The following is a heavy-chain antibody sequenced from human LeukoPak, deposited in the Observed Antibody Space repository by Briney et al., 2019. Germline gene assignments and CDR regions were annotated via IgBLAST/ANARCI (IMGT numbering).Heavy chain of an antibody. D-gene: IGHD2-2*01. J-gene: IGHJ4*02. CDR3: ARGPDTRYCSSTSCSAMPFDY. CDR2: INHSGST. V-gene: IGHV4-34*01. CDR1: GGSFSGYY. Sequence: SETLSLTCAVYGGSFSGYYWSWIRQPPGKGLEWIGEINHSGSTNYNPSLKSRVTISIDTSKNQFSLKLSSVTAADTAVYYCARGPDTRYCSSTSCSAMPFDYWGQGTLVTVSS.